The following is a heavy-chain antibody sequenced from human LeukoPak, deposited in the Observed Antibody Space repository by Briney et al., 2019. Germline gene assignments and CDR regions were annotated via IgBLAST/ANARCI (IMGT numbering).Heavy chain of an antibody. D-gene: IGHD3-10*01. Sequence: APLKVSPKASGYTFTRSDINWVREATGHRVEWRGWMNTNSGNTGHTQKCKGTVTMTRNTSIRTAYMRPSSLRSEDTAVYCCARGVLGGVVRGGGSYFDYWGQRTLVTVSS. J-gene: IGHJ4*03. CDR1: GYTFTRSD. CDR2: MNTNSGNT. CDR3: ARGVLGGVVRGGGSYFDY. V-gene: IGHV1-8*01.